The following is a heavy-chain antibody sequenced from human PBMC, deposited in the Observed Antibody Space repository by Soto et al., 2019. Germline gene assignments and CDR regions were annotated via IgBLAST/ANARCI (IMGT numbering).Heavy chain of an antibody. Sequence: QVQLVQSGAEVKKPGASVKVSCKVSGYTLTELSMHWVRQAPGKGLEWMGGFDPEDGETIYAQKFQGRVTMTEDTSTDTAYMELSSLRSEDTAVYYCATIGVRVGATAIHPPYDAFDIWGQGTMVTVSS. CDR1: GYTLTELS. CDR2: FDPEDGET. D-gene: IGHD1-26*01. J-gene: IGHJ3*02. V-gene: IGHV1-24*01. CDR3: ATIGVRVGATAIHPPYDAFDI.